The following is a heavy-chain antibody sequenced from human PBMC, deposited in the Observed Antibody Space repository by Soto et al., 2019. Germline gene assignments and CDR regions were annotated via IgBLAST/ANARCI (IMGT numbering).Heavy chain of an antibody. CDR2: IYWNDDK. CDR1: GFSLSTSGVA. J-gene: IGHJ6*02. V-gene: IGHV2-5*01. CDR3: ANRIRVRGVYAMDV. Sequence: SGPTLVNPTQTLTLTCTFSGFSLSTSGVAINWIRQPPGKALEWLALIYWNDDKRYSPSLKSRLTITKDTSKDQVVLTMTNMDPEDTATYYCANRIRVRGVYAMDVWGQGTKVTVYS. D-gene: IGHD3-10*01.